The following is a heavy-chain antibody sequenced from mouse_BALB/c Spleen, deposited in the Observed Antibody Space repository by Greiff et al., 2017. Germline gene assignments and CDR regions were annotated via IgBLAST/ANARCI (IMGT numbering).Heavy chain of an antibody. D-gene: IGHD2-4*01. V-gene: IGHV5-6-5*01. CDR1: GFTFSDYY. J-gene: IGHJ2*01. CDR3: ARGGGGVMITTPYFDY. CDR2: ISSGGST. Sequence: EVKLMESGGGLVKPGGSLKLSCAASGFTFSDYYMYWVRQTPEKRLEWVATISSGGSTYYPDSVKGRFTISRDNARNILYLQMSSLKSEDTAMYYCARGGGGVMITTPYFDYWGQGTTLTVSS.